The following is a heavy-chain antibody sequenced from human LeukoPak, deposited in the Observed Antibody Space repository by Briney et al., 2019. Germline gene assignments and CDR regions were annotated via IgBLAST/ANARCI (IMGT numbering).Heavy chain of an antibody. CDR1: GFTFSSYA. CDR3: ARDPSPTGSGSYYDY. Sequence: GGSLRLSCAASGFTFSSYAMSWVRQAPGKGLEWVSGINWNGGSTGYADSVKGRFAISRDNAKNSLYLQMNSLRAEDTALYYCARDPSPTGSGSYYDYWGQGTLVTVSS. D-gene: IGHD3-10*01. J-gene: IGHJ4*02. CDR2: INWNGGST. V-gene: IGHV3-20*04.